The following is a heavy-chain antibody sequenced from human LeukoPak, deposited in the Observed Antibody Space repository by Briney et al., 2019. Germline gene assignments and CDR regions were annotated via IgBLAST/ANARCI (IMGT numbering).Heavy chain of an antibody. Sequence: PGGSLRLSCAASGFTFSSYWMHWVRQAPGKGLVWVARIDGGGSSTAYADSAKGRFIISRDNAKNTLYLQMRSLRVEDTAVYYCVRDAYSPVSGDRTPDHWGQGTLVTVSS. D-gene: IGHD6-19*01. J-gene: IGHJ4*02. V-gene: IGHV3-74*01. CDR1: GFTFSSYW. CDR3: VRDAYSPVSGDRTPDH. CDR2: IDGGGSST.